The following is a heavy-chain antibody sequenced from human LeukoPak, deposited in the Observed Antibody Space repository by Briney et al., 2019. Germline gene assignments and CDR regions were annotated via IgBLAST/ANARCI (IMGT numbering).Heavy chain of an antibody. CDR3: ARGGYSYGLSLNDAFDI. Sequence: ASVKVSCKASGYTFTDYYMHWVRQAPGQGLEWMGWINPNSGGTNYAQKFQGRVTMTRDTSISTAYMELSRLRSDDTAVYYCARGGYSYGLSLNDAFDIWGQGTMVTVSS. D-gene: IGHD5-18*01. CDR1: GYTFTDYY. CDR2: INPNSGGT. V-gene: IGHV1-2*02. J-gene: IGHJ3*02.